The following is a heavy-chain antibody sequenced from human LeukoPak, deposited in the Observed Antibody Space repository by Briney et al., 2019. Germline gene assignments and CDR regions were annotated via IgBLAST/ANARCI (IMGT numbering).Heavy chain of an antibody. CDR1: GYIFAIDG. D-gene: IGHD2-15*01. V-gene: IGHV1-18*01. J-gene: IGHJ4*02. Sequence: ASVKVSCKTSGYIFAIDGVAWVRQAPGQGLEWMGWISAYNGNTHYAQNFQDRVTMTTDTSTSTSYMELRSLRSDDTAVYYCARAPGVVAAIPFEYWGQGTLVIVSA. CDR3: ARAPGVVAAIPFEY. CDR2: ISAYNGNT.